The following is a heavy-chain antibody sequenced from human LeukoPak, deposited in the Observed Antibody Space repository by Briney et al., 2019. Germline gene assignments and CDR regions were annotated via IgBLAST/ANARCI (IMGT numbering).Heavy chain of an antibody. CDR3: ARDGPAAGRAFDY. D-gene: IGHD2-2*01. CDR1: GGTFSSYA. J-gene: IGHJ4*02. Sequence: GASVKVSCKASGGTFSSYAISWVRQAPGQGLEWMGGIIPIFGTANYAQKFQGRVTITADESTSTAYMELSSLRSEDTAVYYCARDGPAAGRAFDYWGQGTLVTVSS. V-gene: IGHV1-69*13. CDR2: IIPIFGTA.